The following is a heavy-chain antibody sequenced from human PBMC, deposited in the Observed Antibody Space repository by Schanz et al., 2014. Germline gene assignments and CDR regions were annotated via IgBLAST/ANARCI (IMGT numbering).Heavy chain of an antibody. CDR1: GFTFSSYA. V-gene: IGHV3-20*01. D-gene: IGHD3-10*01. J-gene: IGHJ4*02. CDR3: VSSGSYSSYAF. Sequence: EVQLLESGGGLVQPGGSLRLSCAASGFTFSSYAMSWVRQVPGKGLEWVSRINWSDGGATGYAGSVRGRFTISRDNAKNSLYLQMNSLRAEDTAVYHCVSSGSYSSYAFWGQGTLXTVSS. CDR2: INWSDGGAT.